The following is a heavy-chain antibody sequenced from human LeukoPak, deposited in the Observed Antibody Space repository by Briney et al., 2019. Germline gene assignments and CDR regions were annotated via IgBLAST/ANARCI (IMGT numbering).Heavy chain of an antibody. Sequence: AGGSLRLSCAASGFTFSSYSMNWVRQAPGKGLEWVSYISSSSSTIYYADSVKGRFTISRDNAKNSLYLQMNSLRAEDTAVYYCARESTRNAFDIWGQGTMVTVSS. CDR2: ISSSSSTI. V-gene: IGHV3-48*01. J-gene: IGHJ3*02. CDR3: ARESTRNAFDI. CDR1: GFTFSSYS.